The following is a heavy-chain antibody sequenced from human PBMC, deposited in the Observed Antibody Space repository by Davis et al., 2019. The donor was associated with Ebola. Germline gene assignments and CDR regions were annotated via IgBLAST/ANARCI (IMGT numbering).Heavy chain of an antibody. V-gene: IGHV3-13*01. CDR3: ARGLSGGSYYYYYYGMDV. Sequence: GESLKISCAASGFTFSSYDMHWVRQATGKGLEWVSAIGTAGDTYYPGSVKGRFTISRENAKNSLYLQMNSLRAGDTAVYYCARGLSGGSYYYYYYGMDVWGKGTTVTVSS. CDR2: IGTAGDT. J-gene: IGHJ6*04. CDR1: GFTFSSYD. D-gene: IGHD1-14*01.